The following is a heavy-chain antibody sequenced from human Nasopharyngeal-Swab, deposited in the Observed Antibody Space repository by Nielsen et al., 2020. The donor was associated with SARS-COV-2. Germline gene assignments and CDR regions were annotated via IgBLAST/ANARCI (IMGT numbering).Heavy chain of an antibody. V-gene: IGHV4-59*01. D-gene: IGHD2-15*01. Sequence: GSLRLSCTVSGGSIRRYYWSWIRQSPGKELEWIGNVYYTGSTQYNPSLKSRVTVSIDTSDNQFSLKLSSVTAADTAVYYCARDTPNYGMDVWGQGTSVTVSS. CDR3: ARDTPNYGMDV. CDR1: GGSIRRYY. CDR2: VYYTGST. J-gene: IGHJ6*02.